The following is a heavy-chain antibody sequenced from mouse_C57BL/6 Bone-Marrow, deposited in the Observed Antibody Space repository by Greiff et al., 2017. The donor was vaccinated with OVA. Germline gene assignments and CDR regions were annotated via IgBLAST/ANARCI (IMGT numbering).Heavy chain of an antibody. V-gene: IGHV14-4*01. CDR1: GFNIKDDY. CDR2: IDPENGDT. Sequence: VQLQQSGAELVRPGASVKLSCTASGFNIKDDYMHWVKQRPEQGLEWIGWIDPENGDTEYASKFQGKATITADPSSNTAYLQLSSLTSEDTAVDDSTTWDYYGSSSRYFDVGGTGTTVTVSS. CDR3: TTWDYYGSSSRYFDV. J-gene: IGHJ1*03. D-gene: IGHD1-1*01.